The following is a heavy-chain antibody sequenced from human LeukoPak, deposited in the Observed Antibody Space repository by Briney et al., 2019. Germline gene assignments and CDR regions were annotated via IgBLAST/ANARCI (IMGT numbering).Heavy chain of an antibody. Sequence: GGSLRLSCAASGFTFSSYGMHWVCQAPGKGLEWVAVISYDGSNKYYADSVKGRFTISRDNSKNTLYLQMNSLRAEDTAVYYCAKPRGLNFWSGYYPSGMDVWGQGTTVTVSS. J-gene: IGHJ6*02. CDR1: GFTFSSYG. V-gene: IGHV3-30*18. D-gene: IGHD3-3*01. CDR2: ISYDGSNK. CDR3: AKPRGLNFWSGYYPSGMDV.